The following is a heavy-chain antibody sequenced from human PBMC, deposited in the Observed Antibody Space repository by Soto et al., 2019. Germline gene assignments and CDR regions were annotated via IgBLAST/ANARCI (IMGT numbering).Heavy chain of an antibody. D-gene: IGHD6-6*01. CDR2: IYYSGST. CDR1: GVSVSIGGYY. CDR3: ARGSSSAADFDY. J-gene: IGHJ4*02. Sequence: LALICTVSGVSVSIGGYYWSWIRQHPGKGLEWIGYIYYSGSTYYNPSLKSRVTISVDTSKNQFSLKLSSVTAADTAVYYCARGSSSAADFDYWGQGTLVTVSS. V-gene: IGHV4-31*03.